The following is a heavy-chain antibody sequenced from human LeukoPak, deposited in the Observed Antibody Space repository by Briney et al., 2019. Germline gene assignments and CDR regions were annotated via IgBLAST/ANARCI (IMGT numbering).Heavy chain of an antibody. V-gene: IGHV3-7*01. J-gene: IGHJ4*02. D-gene: IGHD3-16*02. CDR3: ARAGGSYLYATYFDS. CDR1: GFTFSTYW. Sequence: GGSLRLSCAASGFTFSTYWMSWVRQAPGKGLEWVAIINQDGREKDEVDSLKGRFTISRDNAKKSLYLQMDSLRAEDTAIYYCARAGGSYLYATYFDSWGQGTLVTVSS. CDR2: INQDGREK.